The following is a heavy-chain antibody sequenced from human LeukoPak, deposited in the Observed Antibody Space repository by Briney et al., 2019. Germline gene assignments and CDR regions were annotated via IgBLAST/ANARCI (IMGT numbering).Heavy chain of an antibody. CDR2: ISAYNGNT. D-gene: IGHD5-12*01. CDR1: GYTFTSYG. J-gene: IGHJ5*02. CDR3: ARYPIGGYTVP. V-gene: IGHV1-18*01. Sequence: ASVKVSCKASGYTFTSYGISWVRQAPGQGLEWMGWISAYNGNTNYAQKLQGRVTMTTDTSTSTAYMELRSLRSDGTAAYYCARYPIGGYTVPWGQGTLVTVSS.